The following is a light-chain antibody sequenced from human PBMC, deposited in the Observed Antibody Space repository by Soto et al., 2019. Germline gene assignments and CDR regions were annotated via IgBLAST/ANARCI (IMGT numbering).Light chain of an antibody. CDR3: QAWGTGRV. CDR1: SGHSDYA. Sequence: QAVLTQSPSASASPGASVKLTCTLSSGHSDYAIAWHQQQPEKGPRYLMKVTSDGSHTKGDGIPDRFSGSSSGADRYLTISSLRSDDEADYYCQAWGTGRVFGGGTKVTVL. J-gene: IGLJ3*02. CDR2: VTSDGSH. V-gene: IGLV4-69*01.